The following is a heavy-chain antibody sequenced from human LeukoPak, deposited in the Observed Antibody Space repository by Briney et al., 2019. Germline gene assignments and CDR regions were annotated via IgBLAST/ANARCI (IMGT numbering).Heavy chain of an antibody. CDR1: GFTFSTYP. CDR3: AKDLSYYDSSAL. V-gene: IGHV3-30*04. J-gene: IGHJ3*01. CDR2: LSYDGSNK. D-gene: IGHD3-22*01. Sequence: GGSLRLSRAASGFTFSTYPMHWVRQAPGKGLEWVAILSYDGSNKYYADSVKGRFTISRDNSNNTLYLHMNTLTAADTAVYYCAKDLSYYDSSALWGQGTMVSVSS.